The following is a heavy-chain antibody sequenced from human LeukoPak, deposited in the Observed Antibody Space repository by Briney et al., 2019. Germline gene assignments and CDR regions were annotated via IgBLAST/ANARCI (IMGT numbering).Heavy chain of an antibody. J-gene: IGHJ4*02. Sequence: GGSLRLSCAASGFTFSNYPMNWVRQAPGKGLEWVSAITTDGSRTYNADSVKGRFPISRDNSKNTLYLQMNSLRAEDTAVYYCAKGNTVTPDYWGQGTLVTVSS. CDR3: AKGNTVTPDY. V-gene: IGHV3-23*01. CDR1: GFTFSNYP. D-gene: IGHD4-17*01. CDR2: ITTDGSRT.